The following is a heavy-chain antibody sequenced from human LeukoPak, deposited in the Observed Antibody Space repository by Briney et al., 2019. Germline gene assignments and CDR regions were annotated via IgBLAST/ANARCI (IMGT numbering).Heavy chain of an antibody. V-gene: IGHV3-23*01. CDR2: ISGSGGRT. CDR1: GFAFSSTA. D-gene: IGHD4-23*01. CDR3: TKAMNSAAVVISF. J-gene: IGHJ4*02. Sequence: GGSLRLSCAASGFAFSSTAMSWVRQAPGKGLEWVSAISGSGGRTYYADSVKGRFTISRDNSKNTLSLQMSSLRAEDTALYYCTKAMNSAAVVISFGGRGTLVTVSS.